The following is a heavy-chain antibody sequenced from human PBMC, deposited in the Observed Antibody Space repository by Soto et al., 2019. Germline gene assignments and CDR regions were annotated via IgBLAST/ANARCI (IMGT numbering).Heavy chain of an antibody. J-gene: IGHJ4*02. CDR2: ISGSGGST. Sequence: GGSLRLSCAASGFTFSSYAMSWVRQAPGKGLEWVSAISGSGGSTYYADSVKGRFTTSRDNSKNTLYLQMNSLRAEDTAVYYCSKRLGTTVTTIDYWGQGTLVTVSS. V-gene: IGHV3-23*01. CDR1: GFTFSSYA. D-gene: IGHD4-17*01. CDR3: SKRLGTTVTTIDY.